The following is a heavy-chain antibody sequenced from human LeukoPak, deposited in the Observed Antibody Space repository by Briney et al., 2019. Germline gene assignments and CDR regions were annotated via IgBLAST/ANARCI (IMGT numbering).Heavy chain of an antibody. CDR3: ARRTGYSYGDYFDY. J-gene: IGHJ4*02. V-gene: IGHV1-18*01. CDR1: GYTFTSYG. D-gene: IGHD5-18*01. CDR2: ISAYKGNT. Sequence: ASVKVSCKASGYTFTSYGISWVRQAPGQGLEWMGRISAYKGNTNYAQKLQGRVTMTTDTSTSTAYMELSSLRSEDTAVYYCARRTGYSYGDYFDYWGQGTLVTVSS.